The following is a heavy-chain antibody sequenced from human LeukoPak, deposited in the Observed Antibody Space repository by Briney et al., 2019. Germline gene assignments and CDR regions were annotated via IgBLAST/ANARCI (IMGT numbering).Heavy chain of an antibody. V-gene: IGHV4-59*01. CDR2: VYYSGST. CDR1: GGSISGYY. Sequence: SETLSLTCTVSGGSISGYYFNWTRQPPGKGLEWIGYVYYSGSTNYNPSLKGRVTILGDTSKNQFSLKLSSVTAADTAVYYCARGFLGAPSFDYWGQGTLVTVSS. J-gene: IGHJ4*02. D-gene: IGHD3-10*01. CDR3: ARGFLGAPSFDY.